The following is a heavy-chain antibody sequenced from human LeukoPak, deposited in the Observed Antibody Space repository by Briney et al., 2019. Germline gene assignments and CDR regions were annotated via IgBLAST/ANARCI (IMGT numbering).Heavy chain of an antibody. Sequence: GGSLRLSCAASGFTFSSYDMSWVRQASGKGLEWVSTISGSGGSTYYADSVKGRFTISRDNSKNTLYLQMNNLRAEDTTVYYCARKGSSSFYDPWGQGTLVTVSS. CDR2: ISGSGGST. J-gene: IGHJ5*02. V-gene: IGHV3-23*01. D-gene: IGHD6-6*01. CDR1: GFTFSSYD. CDR3: ARKGSSSFYDP.